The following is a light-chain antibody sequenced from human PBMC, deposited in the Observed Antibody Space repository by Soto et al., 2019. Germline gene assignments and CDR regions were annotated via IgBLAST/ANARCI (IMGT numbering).Light chain of an antibody. V-gene: IGKV3-11*01. CDR1: QSVSSY. J-gene: IGKJ5*01. CDR2: DAS. CDR3: QQHNDWPT. Sequence: SVLTQSPATLSFSPGERATLSCRAIQSVSSYLAWYQQKPGQAPRLLIYDASNRATGIPARFSGSGSGTEFILTISSVESEDFAIYYCQQHNDWPTFGQGTRLEIK.